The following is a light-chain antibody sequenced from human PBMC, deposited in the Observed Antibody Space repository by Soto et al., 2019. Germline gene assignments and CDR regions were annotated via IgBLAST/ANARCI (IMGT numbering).Light chain of an antibody. CDR1: SSDVGAYNY. V-gene: IGLV2-14*01. CDR3: SLYTTSSTYV. CDR2: EVS. J-gene: IGLJ1*01. Sequence: QSALTQPASVSGSPGQSITISCTGTSSDVGAYNYVSWYQQHPGKAPKLMIYEVSNRPSGVPDRFSGSKSGNTASLTISGLQAEDEADYYCSLYTTSSTYVFGTGTKLTVL.